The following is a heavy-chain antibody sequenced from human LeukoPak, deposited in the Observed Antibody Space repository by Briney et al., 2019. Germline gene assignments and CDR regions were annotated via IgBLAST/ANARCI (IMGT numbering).Heavy chain of an antibody. Sequence: AASVKVSCKASGYTFTSYDISWVRQATGQGLEWMGWMNPNSGNTGYARKFQGRVTMTRNTCISTAYMELTSLKSEDTAVYYCARLPGTGTYYKTDDDYWGQGTLVTVSS. J-gene: IGHJ4*02. D-gene: IGHD3-10*01. CDR3: ARLPGTGTYYKTDDDY. V-gene: IGHV1-8*01. CDR1: GYTFTSYD. CDR2: MNPNSGNT.